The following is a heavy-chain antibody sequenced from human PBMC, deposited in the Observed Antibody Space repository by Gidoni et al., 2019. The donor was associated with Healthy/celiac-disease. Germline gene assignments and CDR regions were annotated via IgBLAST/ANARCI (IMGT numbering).Heavy chain of an antibody. CDR2: ISGSGGST. Sequence: EVQLFESGGGLVQPGCSLRLSCAASGFPFTSYARSWVSRAQGKGLEWVSAISGSGGSTYYAESVKGRFTISGDNAKNTLYLQMNSVRAEDTAVYYCAKEWGLDYGGNPVDYWGQGTLVTVSS. J-gene: IGHJ4*02. CDR1: GFPFTSYA. D-gene: IGHD4-17*01. V-gene: IGHV3-23*01. CDR3: AKEWGLDYGGNPVDY.